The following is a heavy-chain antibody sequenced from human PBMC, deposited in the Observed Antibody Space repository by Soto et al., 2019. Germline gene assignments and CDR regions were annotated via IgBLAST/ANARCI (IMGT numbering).Heavy chain of an antibody. CDR1: GCTFSSHG. V-gene: IGHV3-33*01. D-gene: IGHD3-22*01. Sequence: WLSLRLSCAAAGCTFSSHGMRWIRQAPGKGLEWVAVIWYDGSNKYYADSVKGRFTISRDNSKNTLYLQMNSLRAEDTAVYYCARDYDSSGYPRYYFDYWGQGTLVTV. CDR3: ARDYDSSGYPRYYFDY. CDR2: IWYDGSNK. J-gene: IGHJ4*02.